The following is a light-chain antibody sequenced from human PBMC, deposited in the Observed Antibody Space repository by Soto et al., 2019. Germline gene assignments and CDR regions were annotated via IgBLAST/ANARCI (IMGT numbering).Light chain of an antibody. J-gene: IGKJ1*01. CDR1: QSVNSN. Sequence: EIVMTQSPATLSVSPWERATLSCRASQSVNSNLAWYQQKPGQAPRLLIYGASTRATGIPARFSGSGSGTEFTLTISSLQSEDFAVYYCQQYNNWPRTLGQGTKVDIK. CDR3: QQYNNWPRT. CDR2: GAS. V-gene: IGKV3-15*01.